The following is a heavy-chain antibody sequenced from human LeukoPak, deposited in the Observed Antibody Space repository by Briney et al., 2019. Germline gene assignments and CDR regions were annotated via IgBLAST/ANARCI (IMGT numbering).Heavy chain of an antibody. V-gene: IGHV3-23*01. CDR2: ITGSGDST. CDR1: GFTFSNYA. Sequence: GGSLRLSCAPSGFTFSNYAMTWVRQAPGKGLEWVSTITGSGDSTLYADSVKGRFTISRDNSRNTLYLQMSSLRAEDTAVYHCAKDRLTTVTLEDWGQGTLVTVSS. CDR3: AKDRLTTVTLED. J-gene: IGHJ4*02. D-gene: IGHD4-11*01.